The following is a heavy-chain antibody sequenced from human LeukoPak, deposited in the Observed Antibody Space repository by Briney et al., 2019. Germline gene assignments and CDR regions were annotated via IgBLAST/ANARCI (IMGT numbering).Heavy chain of an antibody. J-gene: IGHJ4*02. CDR2: ITTSGSST. CDR3: ARGEDYGTNSFDY. D-gene: IGHD4-17*01. V-gene: IGHV3-48*03. Sequence: GGSLRLSCAASGFTFSNHDMNWVRQAPGKGLEWVSYITTSGSSTYYADPVKGRFTISRDNAKNSLYLQMNSLRAEDTAVYYCARGEDYGTNSFDYWGQGTLVTVSS. CDR1: GFTFSNHD.